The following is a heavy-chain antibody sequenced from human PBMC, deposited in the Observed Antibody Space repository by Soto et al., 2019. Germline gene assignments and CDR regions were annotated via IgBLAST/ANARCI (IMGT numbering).Heavy chain of an antibody. J-gene: IGHJ5*02. CDR2: IKPISDIT. CDR1: GDTFGRFT. Sequence: SVKVSCKASGDTFGRFTINWVRQAPGQGLEWMGGIKPISDITNYAQRFQGRVTFTADASTSTVYLELSSLRSEDTAMYYCARDPSTINKLIGVWFDPWGQGTLVTVSS. CDR3: ARDPSTINKLIGVWFDP. D-gene: IGHD4-4*01. V-gene: IGHV1-69*13.